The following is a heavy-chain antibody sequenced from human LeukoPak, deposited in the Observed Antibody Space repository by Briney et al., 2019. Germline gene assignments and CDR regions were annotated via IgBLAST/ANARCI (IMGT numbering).Heavy chain of an antibody. V-gene: IGHV5-10-1*01. D-gene: IGHD4-17*01. J-gene: IGHJ2*01. CDR2: IDPSDSYT. CDR3: ARRSYGDTRSFDL. Sequence: GESLKISCKVSGYTFTSYWISWVRQMPGKGLEWMGKIDPSDSYTSYSPSFQGHVTISADKSISTAYLQWSSLQASDTAMYYCARRSYGDTRSFDLWGRGTLVTVSS. CDR1: GYTFTSYW.